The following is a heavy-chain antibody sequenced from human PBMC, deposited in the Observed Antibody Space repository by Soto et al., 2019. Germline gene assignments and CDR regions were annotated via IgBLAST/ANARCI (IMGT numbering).Heavy chain of an antibody. CDR2: ISYDGSNK. V-gene: IGHV3-30-3*01. D-gene: IGHD3-9*01. CDR1: GFTFSSYA. Sequence: GGSLRLSCAASGFTFSSYAMHWVRQAPGKGLEWVAVISYDGSNKYYADSVKGRFTISRDNSKNTLYLQMNSLRAEDTAVYYCARDDWTPYYYYYGMDVWGQGTTVTVSS. J-gene: IGHJ6*02. CDR3: ARDDWTPYYYYYGMDV.